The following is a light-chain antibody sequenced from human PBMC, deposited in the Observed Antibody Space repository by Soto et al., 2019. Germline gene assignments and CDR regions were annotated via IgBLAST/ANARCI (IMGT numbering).Light chain of an antibody. J-gene: IGLJ1*01. CDR3: CSHAGSSTHV. V-gene: IGLV2-23*01. CDR1: SSDVGRYHL. Sequence: QSVLTQPASVSGSPGQSITISCTGTSSDVGRYHLVSWYQQHPGKAPKLMIYEGTKRPSGVSNRFSGSKSGNTASLTISGLQAEDEADYYCCSHAGSSTHVFGTGTKVTVL. CDR2: EGT.